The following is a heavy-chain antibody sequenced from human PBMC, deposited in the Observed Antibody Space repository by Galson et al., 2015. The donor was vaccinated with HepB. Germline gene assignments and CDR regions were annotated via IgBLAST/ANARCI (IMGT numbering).Heavy chain of an antibody. CDR1: GYTFTSYA. V-gene: IGHV1-3*01. J-gene: IGHJ6*03. D-gene: IGHD1-7*01. CDR2: INAGNGNT. CDR3: ARDPYNWNYDSLYYYYYYMDV. Sequence: SVKVSCKASGYTFTSYAMHWVRRAPGQRLEWMGWINAGNGNTKYSQKFQGRVTITRDTSAGTAYMELSSLRSEDTAVYYCARDPYNWNYDSLYYYYYYMDVWGKGTTVTVSS.